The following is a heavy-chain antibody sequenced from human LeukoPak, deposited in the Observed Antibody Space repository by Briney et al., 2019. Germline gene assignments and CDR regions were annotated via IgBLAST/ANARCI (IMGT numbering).Heavy chain of an antibody. D-gene: IGHD4-17*01. CDR2: INSGGGPI. Sequence: PGGSLRLSCATSGFTFSDYYMTWIRQAPGRGLEGVAYINSGGGPIHYGVSVRGRFTISRVNAKNSLYLQMNSLRAEDTAVYYCARRLDFGDYGNGFDYWGQGSQVTVSS. CDR1: GFTFSDYY. J-gene: IGHJ4*02. V-gene: IGHV3-11*01. CDR3: ARRLDFGDYGNGFDY.